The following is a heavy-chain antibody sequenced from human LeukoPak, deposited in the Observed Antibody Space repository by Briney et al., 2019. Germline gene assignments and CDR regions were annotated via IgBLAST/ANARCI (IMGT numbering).Heavy chain of an antibody. CDR3: AREGDCSGGSCPDWYFDL. Sequence: ASVKVSCKASGGTFSSYAISWVRQAPGQGLEWMGGIIPIFGTANYAQKFQGRVTITADESTSTAYMELSSLRSEDTAVYYCAREGDCSGGSCPDWYFDLWGRGTLVTVSS. D-gene: IGHD2-15*01. CDR2: IIPIFGTA. CDR1: GGTFSSYA. J-gene: IGHJ2*01. V-gene: IGHV1-69*13.